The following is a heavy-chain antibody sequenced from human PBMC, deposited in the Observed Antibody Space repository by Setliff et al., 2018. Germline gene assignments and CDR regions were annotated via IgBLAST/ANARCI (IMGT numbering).Heavy chain of an antibody. CDR3: ARERGSYDSSTHYTYYFDY. V-gene: IGHV1-24*01. J-gene: IGHJ4*02. CDR1: GYTLTELS. Sequence: ASVKVSCKVSGYTLTELSMHWVRQAPGKGLEWMGGFDPEDGETIYAQKFQGRVTMTEDDSTNTAYMELSSLRSEDTAVYFCARERGSYDSSTHYTYYFDYWGQGTLVTVSS. D-gene: IGHD3-22*01. CDR2: FDPEDGET.